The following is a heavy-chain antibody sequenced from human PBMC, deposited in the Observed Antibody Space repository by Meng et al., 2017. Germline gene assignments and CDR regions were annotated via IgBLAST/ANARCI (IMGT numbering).Heavy chain of an antibody. CDR1: GYTFIAYY. CDR3: ARASYDFLTGYSRLFDF. J-gene: IGHJ4*01. CDR2: INPKNGGT. Sequence: ASVKVSCKASGYTFIAYYIHWVRQAPGQGLEWMGRINPKNGGTIYAQKFQGRVTMTTDTSISTAYMELRSLRSDDTAVFYCARASYDFLTGYSRLFDFWGHGNRVNFAS. D-gene: IGHD3-9*01. V-gene: IGHV1-2*06.